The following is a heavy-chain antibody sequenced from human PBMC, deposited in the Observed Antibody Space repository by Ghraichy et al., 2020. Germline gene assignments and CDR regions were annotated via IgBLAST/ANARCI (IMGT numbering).Heavy chain of an antibody. Sequence: GESLNISCSASGFTFSSYAMHWVRQAPGKGLEYVSAISSNGGSTYYADSVKGRFTISRDNSKNTLYLQMSSLRAEDTAVYYCVKAARRFLEWPYFDYWGQGTLVTVSS. J-gene: IGHJ4*02. CDR2: ISSNGGST. D-gene: IGHD3-3*01. V-gene: IGHV3-64D*09. CDR3: VKAARRFLEWPYFDY. CDR1: GFTFSSYA.